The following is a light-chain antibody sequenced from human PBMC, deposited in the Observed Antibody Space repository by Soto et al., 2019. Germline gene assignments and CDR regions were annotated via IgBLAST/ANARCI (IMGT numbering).Light chain of an antibody. Sequence: QSALTQPPSASGSPGQSITISCTGTSSDVGGYNYVSWYQQHPGKAPKLIIHEVNKRPSGVPDRFSGSKSGNTASLTVTGLQAEDEAEYSCSSYAGSNILVFGEGTKVTVL. J-gene: IGLJ2*01. CDR2: EVN. CDR3: SSYAGSNILV. V-gene: IGLV2-8*01. CDR1: SSDVGGYNY.